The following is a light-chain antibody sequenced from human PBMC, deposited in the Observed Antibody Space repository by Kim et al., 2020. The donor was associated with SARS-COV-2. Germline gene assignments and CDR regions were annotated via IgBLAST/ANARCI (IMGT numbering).Light chain of an antibody. Sequence: SYELTQPPSVSVSPGQTASITCSGDKLGDKYACWYQQKPGQSPVLVIYQDSKRPSGIPERSSGPNSGNTATLTISGTQAMDEADYYCQAWDSSTYVFGTG. V-gene: IGLV3-1*01. J-gene: IGLJ1*01. CDR1: KLGDKY. CDR3: QAWDSSTYV. CDR2: QDS.